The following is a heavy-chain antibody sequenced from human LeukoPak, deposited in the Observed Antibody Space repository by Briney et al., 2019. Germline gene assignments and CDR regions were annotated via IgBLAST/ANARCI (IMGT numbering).Heavy chain of an antibody. Sequence: PGGSLRLSCAASGFTFDDYAMHWVRQAPGKGLEWVSLISWDGGSTYYADSVKGRFTISRDNSKNSLYLQMTSLRAEDTALYYCAKDARQTYYDFWSGHFDYWGQGTLVTVSS. CDR3: AKDARQTYYDFWSGHFDY. CDR1: GFTFDDYA. J-gene: IGHJ4*02. D-gene: IGHD3-3*01. V-gene: IGHV3-43D*04. CDR2: ISWDGGST.